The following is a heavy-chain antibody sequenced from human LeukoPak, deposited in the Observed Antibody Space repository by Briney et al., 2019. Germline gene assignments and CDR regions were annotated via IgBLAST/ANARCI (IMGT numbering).Heavy chain of an antibody. CDR3: ARFLGRTSVWFDY. J-gene: IGHJ5*01. CDR2: IYPGDSDT. Sequence: GESLKISCKGSGYSFTSYWIAWVRQMPGKGLEWMGIIYPGDSDTRYSPSFQGQVTISADKSISTAYPQWSSLKASDTAMYYCARFLGRTSVWFDYWGQGTLVTVSS. D-gene: IGHD2/OR15-2a*01. V-gene: IGHV5-51*01. CDR1: GYSFTSYW.